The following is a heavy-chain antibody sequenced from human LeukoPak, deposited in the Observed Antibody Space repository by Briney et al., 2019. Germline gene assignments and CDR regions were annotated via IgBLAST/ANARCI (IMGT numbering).Heavy chain of an antibody. CDR2: IYYSGST. D-gene: IGHD3-10*01. J-gene: IGHJ4*02. V-gene: IGHV4-59*01. CDR1: GGSISSYY. CDR3: ARGRGSGSYLGYYFDY. Sequence: SETLSLTCSVSGGSISSYYGSWIRQPPGKGLEWIGYIYYSGSTNYNPSLKSRVTISVDTSKNQFSLKLSSVTAAVTAVYYCARGRGSGSYLGYYFDYWGQGTLVTVSS.